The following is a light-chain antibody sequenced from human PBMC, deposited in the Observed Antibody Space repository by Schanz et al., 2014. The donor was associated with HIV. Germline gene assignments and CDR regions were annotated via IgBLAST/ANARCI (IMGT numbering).Light chain of an antibody. Sequence: ERVMTQSPVTLSVSPGESATLSCRASQSISSNLAWYQQKPGQAPRLLIYAASTRATGVPARFSGSGSGTDFSLTISRLEPEDFAVYYCQQYATSAFTFGPGTKVDIK. CDR1: QSISSN. CDR2: AAS. J-gene: IGKJ3*01. CDR3: QQYATSAFT. V-gene: IGKV3-15*01.